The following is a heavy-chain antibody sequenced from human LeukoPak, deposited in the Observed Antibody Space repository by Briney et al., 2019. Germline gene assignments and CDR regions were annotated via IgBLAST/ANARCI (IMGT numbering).Heavy chain of an antibody. V-gene: IGHV3-33*01. D-gene: IGHD7-27*01. CDR2: IWYDGSNK. CDR1: GFSFSSHG. Sequence: GGSLRLSCEASGFSFSSHGMHWVRQAPGKGLEWVAVIWYDGSNKYYADSVKGRFTISRDNSKNMLYVEMNSLRAEDTAVYYCVRWGPSKAMDVWGKGTTVTVS. CDR3: VRWGPSKAMDV. J-gene: IGHJ6*03.